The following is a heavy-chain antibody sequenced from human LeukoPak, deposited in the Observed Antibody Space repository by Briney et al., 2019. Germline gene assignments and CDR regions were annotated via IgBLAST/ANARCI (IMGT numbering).Heavy chain of an antibody. V-gene: IGHV4-59*01. J-gene: IGHJ3*02. Sequence: SETLSLTCTVSGGSISSYYWIWIRQPPGKGLERIGYIYYSGSTNYNPSLKSRVTISVDTSKNQFSLKLSSVTAADTAVYYCARLRTDAFDIWGQGTMVTVSS. D-gene: IGHD4-17*01. CDR2: IYYSGST. CDR3: ARLRTDAFDI. CDR1: GGSISSYY.